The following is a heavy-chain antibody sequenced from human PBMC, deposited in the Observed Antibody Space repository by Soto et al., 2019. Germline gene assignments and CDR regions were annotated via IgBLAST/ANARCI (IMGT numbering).Heavy chain of an antibody. D-gene: IGHD3-3*01. V-gene: IGHV1-24*01. CDR3: ATALRFLEWLLWFAAFDI. Sequence: ASVKVSCKVSGYTLTELSMHWVRQAPGKGLEWMGGFDPEDGETIYAQKFQGRATMTEDTSTDTAYMELSSLRSEDTAVYYCATALRFLEWLLWFAAFDIWGQGTMVT. J-gene: IGHJ3*02. CDR2: FDPEDGET. CDR1: GYTLTELS.